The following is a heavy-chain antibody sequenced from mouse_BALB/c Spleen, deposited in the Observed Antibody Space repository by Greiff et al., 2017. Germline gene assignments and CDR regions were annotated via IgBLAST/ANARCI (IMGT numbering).Heavy chain of an antibody. D-gene: IGHD2-3*01. CDR3: ARGDGYPFAY. J-gene: IGHJ3*01. CDR2: IWAGGST. Sequence: VKLQESGPGLVAPSQSLSITCTVSGFSLTSYGVHWVRQPPGKGLEWLGVIWAGGSTNYNSALMSRLSISKDNSKSQVFLKMNSLQTDDTAMYYCARGDGYPFAYWGQGTLVTVSA. V-gene: IGHV2-9*02. CDR1: GFSLTSYG.